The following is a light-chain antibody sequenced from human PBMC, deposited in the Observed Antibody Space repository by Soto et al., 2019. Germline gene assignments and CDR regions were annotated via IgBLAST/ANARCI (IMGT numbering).Light chain of an antibody. CDR1: QNIDIW. V-gene: IGKV1-5*03. CDR3: QQYNGDSET. CDR2: QAS. J-gene: IGKJ1*01. Sequence: DIQVTQSPSTLSASVGDRVTITCRASQNIDIWLAWYQMKPGKAPKLLIYQASNLESEVPSRFSGSGSGTDFTLTISSLQPDDFATYYCQQYNGDSETFGQGTKVEFK.